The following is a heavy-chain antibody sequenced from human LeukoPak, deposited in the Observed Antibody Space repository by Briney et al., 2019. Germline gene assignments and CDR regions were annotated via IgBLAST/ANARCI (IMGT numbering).Heavy chain of an antibody. D-gene: IGHD6-19*01. Sequence: GGSLRLSCAVSGFTVSNNYMSWVRQAPGKGLEWVSVISGGGNTYDADSVMGRFTISRDNSKNTLYLQLNSLSADDTAVYYCARNSGWYGVSWGQGTLVTVSS. J-gene: IGHJ4*02. CDR1: GFTVSNNY. V-gene: IGHV3-53*01. CDR3: ARNSGWYGVS. CDR2: ISGGGNT.